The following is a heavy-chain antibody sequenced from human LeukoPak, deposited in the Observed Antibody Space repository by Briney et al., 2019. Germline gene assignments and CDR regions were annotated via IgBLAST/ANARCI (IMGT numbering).Heavy chain of an antibody. V-gene: IGHV3-53*01. CDR1: GIPVSSNY. Sequence: AGESLRLSCAVSGIPVSSNYMSWVRQGTGKGLECVSVISNDGDTYYADSVKGRFTISRDTSNNTVSLQMNRLRAEDTAVYYCAGDNTTGGWYECDYWGQGTLVTVSS. CDR2: ISNDGDT. D-gene: IGHD6-19*01. J-gene: IGHJ4*02. CDR3: AGDNTTGGWYECDY.